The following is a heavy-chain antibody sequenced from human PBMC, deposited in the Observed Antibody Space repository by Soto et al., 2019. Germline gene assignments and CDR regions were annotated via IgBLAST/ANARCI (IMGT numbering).Heavy chain of an antibody. CDR3: VAAAQPYYLDY. D-gene: IGHD2-15*01. V-gene: IGHV1-18*01. J-gene: IGHJ4*02. Sequence: QVQLVQSGAEVKKPGASVKVSCKASGYTFTSYGISWVRQAPGQGLEWMGWISAYNGNTNYAQKLQGRVTMTTDTATNKGYMELRSLRADDTAVYYCVAAAQPYYLDYWGQGTLVTVSS. CDR2: ISAYNGNT. CDR1: GYTFTSYG.